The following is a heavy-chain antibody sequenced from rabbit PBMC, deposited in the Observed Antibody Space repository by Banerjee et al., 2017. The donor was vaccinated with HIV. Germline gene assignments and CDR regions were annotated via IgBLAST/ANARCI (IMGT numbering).Heavy chain of an antibody. CDR3: ARGDNGSGGSNL. J-gene: IGHJ4*01. D-gene: IGHD1-1*01. V-gene: IGHV1S45*01. CDR2: IYTGSSGTT. CDR1: GFDISTYNM. Sequence: QEQLKETGGGLVQPEGSLTLSCKASGFDISTYNMQWVRQAPGKGLEWIGCIYTGSSGTTRYANWAKDRFPITKTSSTSVTQQITSLAAADSATYFFARGDNGSGGSNLWGQGPLVAVS.